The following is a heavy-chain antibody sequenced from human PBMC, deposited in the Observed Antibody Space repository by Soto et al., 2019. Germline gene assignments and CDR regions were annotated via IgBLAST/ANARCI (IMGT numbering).Heavy chain of an antibody. D-gene: IGHD3-3*02. Sequence: LRLSCAASGFNFSNFGMSWVRHAPVNGLQLVASITHNNGSTYYADSVKGRFSVSRDNSRNVVYLQMKGLGVDDTAVYFCARNPRSDIFGVRNIVENWFDPWGQGSLVTVSS. V-gene: IGHV3-23*01. CDR1: GFNFSNFG. CDR3: ARNPRSDIFGVRNIVENWFDP. CDR2: ITHNNGST. J-gene: IGHJ5*02.